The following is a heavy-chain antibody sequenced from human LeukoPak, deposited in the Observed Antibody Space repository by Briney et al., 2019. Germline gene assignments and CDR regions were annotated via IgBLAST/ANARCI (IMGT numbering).Heavy chain of an antibody. CDR1: GFTFSNYW. CDR3: ARKLYYYDSGGSAGYAGWFDP. CDR2: INQDGSEK. Sequence: GGSLRLSCAASGFTFSNYWMSWVRRAPGKGLEWVANINQDGSEKYYVDSVKGRFSISRDNAKNALYLQMNSLRAEDTAVYYCARKLYYYDSGGSAGYAGWFDPWGQGTLVTVSS. D-gene: IGHD3-22*01. J-gene: IGHJ5*02. V-gene: IGHV3-7*05.